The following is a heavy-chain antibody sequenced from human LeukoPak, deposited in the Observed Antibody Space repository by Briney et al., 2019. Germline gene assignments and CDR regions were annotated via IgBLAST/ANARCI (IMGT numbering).Heavy chain of an antibody. CDR1: GFTFDDYG. D-gene: IGHD3-22*01. Sequence: AGGSLRLSCAASGFTFDDYGMSWVRQAPGKGLEWVSGINRNGGSTGYADSVKGRFTISRDNAKNSLYLQMNSLRAEDTALYYCARVGEYYYDSSGYYPGYWGQGTLVTVSS. CDR3: ARVGEYYYDSSGYYPGY. J-gene: IGHJ4*02. V-gene: IGHV3-20*04. CDR2: INRNGGST.